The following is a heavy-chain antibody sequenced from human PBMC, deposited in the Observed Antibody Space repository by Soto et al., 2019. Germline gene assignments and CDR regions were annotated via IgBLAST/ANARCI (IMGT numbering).Heavy chain of an antibody. Sequence: QVQLVQSGAEVKKPGSSVKVSCKASGGTFSSYSISWVRQAPGQGHEWMGRIIPILGIAIYAQKFQGRVTITADKSTSTAYMELSSLRSEDTAVYYCVSSSRVLLDYWGQGTLVTVSP. D-gene: IGHD3-10*01. CDR3: VSSSRVLLDY. V-gene: IGHV1-69*02. J-gene: IGHJ4*02. CDR1: GGTFSSYS. CDR2: IIPILGIA.